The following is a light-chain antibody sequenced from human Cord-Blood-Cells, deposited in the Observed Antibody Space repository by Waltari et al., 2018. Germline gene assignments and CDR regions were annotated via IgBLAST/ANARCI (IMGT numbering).Light chain of an antibody. CDR1: SSNIGSNS. Sequence: QSVLTQPPSASGTPGQRVTISCSGSSSNIGSNSVYWYQQLPGTAPKLRIYRNNQRPSGVPDRFSGSKSGTSASLAISGLRSEDEADYYCAAWDDSLSGRVFGGGTKLTVL. CDR3: AAWDDSLSGRV. V-gene: IGLV1-47*01. J-gene: IGLJ3*02. CDR2: RNN.